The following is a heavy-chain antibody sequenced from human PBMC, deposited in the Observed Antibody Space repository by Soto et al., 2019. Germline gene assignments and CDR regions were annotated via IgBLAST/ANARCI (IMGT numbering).Heavy chain of an antibody. CDR2: IYTSGNT. CDR3: ARYDTGDNGRAFDP. CDR1: GGYISNYY. D-gene: IGHD4-17*01. Sequence: SETLSLTCTACGGYISNYYGSWIWQPGGKGLEWIGRIYTSGNTNSNPSLKGRVTMSVDMSKNQFSLNLSSVAAADTAVYYRARYDTGDNGRAFDPWGQEPWSPSPQ. V-gene: IGHV4-4*07. J-gene: IGHJ5*02.